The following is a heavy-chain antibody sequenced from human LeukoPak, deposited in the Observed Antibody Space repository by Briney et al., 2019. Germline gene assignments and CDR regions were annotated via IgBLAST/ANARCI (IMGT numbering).Heavy chain of an antibody. V-gene: IGHV3-64*01. Sequence: GGSLRLSCAAPGFTFSSYTMHWVRQAPGEGLEYVSAICSIGGSTYSANSVKGRFTLSRDTAKNSLYLQMNSLRAENTAVYFCARAYYYYMDVWGKGTTVTV. CDR1: GFTFSSYT. CDR3: ARAYYYYMDV. CDR2: ICSIGGST. J-gene: IGHJ6*03.